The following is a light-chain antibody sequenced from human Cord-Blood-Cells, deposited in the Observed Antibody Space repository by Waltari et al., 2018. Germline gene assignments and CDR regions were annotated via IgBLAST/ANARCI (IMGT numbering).Light chain of an antibody. Sequence: QSALTQPPSASGSPGQSVTISCTGTSSDVGGYNYVSWYQQHPGKAPKPMTYEVSKRPSGVPDRCSGSKSGNTASLTVSGLQAEDEADYYCSSYAGSNNWVFGGGTKLTVL. CDR3: SSYAGSNNWV. CDR1: SSDVGGYNY. J-gene: IGLJ3*02. CDR2: EVS. V-gene: IGLV2-8*01.